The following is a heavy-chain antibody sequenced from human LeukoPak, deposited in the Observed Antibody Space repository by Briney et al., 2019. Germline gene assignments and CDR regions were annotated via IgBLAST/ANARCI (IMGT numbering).Heavy chain of an antibody. V-gene: IGHV3-23*01. Sequence: PGGSLRLSCAASGFTFSSNAMSWVRQAPGKGLEWVSTFSNTGSAYYADSVKGRFTISRDNSKNSLYLRMNSLRAEDTALYYCAKDSYDFWSGFDYWGRGTLVTVSS. D-gene: IGHD3-3*01. J-gene: IGHJ4*02. CDR3: AKDSYDFWSGFDY. CDR2: FSNTGSA. CDR1: GFTFSSNA.